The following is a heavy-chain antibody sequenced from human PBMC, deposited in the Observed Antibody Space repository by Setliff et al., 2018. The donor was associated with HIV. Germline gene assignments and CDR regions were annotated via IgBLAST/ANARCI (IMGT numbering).Heavy chain of an antibody. CDR2: IDPSGGST. CDR3: ATHPRGTTQIED. CDR1: VYTFISYF. D-gene: IGHD1-1*01. J-gene: IGHJ1*01. Sequence: ASVKVSCKASVYTFISYFMHWVRQAPGQGLEWMGTIDPSGGSTNYAQKFQGRVTMTRDASTSTVYMDLSSLRSEDTAVYYCATHPRGTTQIEDWGQGSLVTVSS. V-gene: IGHV1-46*01.